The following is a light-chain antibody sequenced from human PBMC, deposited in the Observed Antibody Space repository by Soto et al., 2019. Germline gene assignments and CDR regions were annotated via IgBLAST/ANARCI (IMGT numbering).Light chain of an antibody. V-gene: IGLV1-40*01. Sequence: QAVVTQPPSVSGAPGQRVTISCTGSSSNIGAGYDVHWYQQLPGTAPKLLISDNINRPSGVPDRFSGSKSGTSASLAITGLQAEDEADYYCQSYDSSLSAYVVFGGGTKVTVL. CDR1: SSNIGAGYD. CDR3: QSYDSSLSAYVV. CDR2: DNI. J-gene: IGLJ2*01.